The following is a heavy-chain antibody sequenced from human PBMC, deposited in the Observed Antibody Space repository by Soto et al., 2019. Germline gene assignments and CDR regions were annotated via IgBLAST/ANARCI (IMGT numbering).Heavy chain of an antibody. Sequence: GGSLRLSCAASGFTFSSYWMSWVRQAPGKGLEWVANIKQDGSEKYYVDSVKGRFTISRDNAKNSLYLQMNSLRAEDTAVYYCASVIGVGSGGAAVAGSGGTLFDYWGQGTLVTVSS. V-gene: IGHV3-7*01. CDR2: IKQDGSEK. CDR1: GFTFSSYW. D-gene: IGHD6-19*01. J-gene: IGHJ4*02. CDR3: ASVIGVGSGGAAVAGSGGTLFDY.